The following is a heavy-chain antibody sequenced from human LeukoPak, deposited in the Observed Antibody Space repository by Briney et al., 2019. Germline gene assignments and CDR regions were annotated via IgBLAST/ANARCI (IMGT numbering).Heavy chain of an antibody. CDR3: ARQGYDILTGYIDAFDI. CDR2: ISYSGST. Sequence: SETLSLTCTVSGGSISGGGYYWGWIRQPPGKGLEWIGYISYSGSTNYNPSLKSRVTISIDTSKNQFSLKLRSVTAADTAIYYCARQGYDILTGYIDAFDIWGQGTMVTVSS. CDR1: GGSISGGGYY. J-gene: IGHJ3*02. V-gene: IGHV4-61*05. D-gene: IGHD3-9*01.